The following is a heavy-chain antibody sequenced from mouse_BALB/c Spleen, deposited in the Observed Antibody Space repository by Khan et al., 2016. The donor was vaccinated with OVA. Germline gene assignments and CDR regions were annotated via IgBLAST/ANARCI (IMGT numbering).Heavy chain of an antibody. CDR3: SGGGAAYYRDDGGAMEY. V-gene: IGHV9-4*02. Sequence: QIQLVQFGPELKKPGETVRISCKASGYTFTTAGIQWVQKMPGKGLKWIGWINTHSGVPKYAEDFKGRFAFSLEISVSTTYLQITNLKNEDTATYICSGGGAAYYRDDGGAMEYWGQGTSVTVSS. J-gene: IGHJ4*01. CDR2: INTHSGVP. D-gene: IGHD2-14*01. CDR1: GYTFTTAG.